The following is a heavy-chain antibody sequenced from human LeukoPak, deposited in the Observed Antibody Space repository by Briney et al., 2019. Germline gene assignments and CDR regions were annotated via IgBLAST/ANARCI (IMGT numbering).Heavy chain of an antibody. CDR1: GGSISSFY. CDR3: AREGGDYTSWDY. Sequence: SETLSLTCTVSGGSISSFYWSWIRQPAGKGLEWIGRIHASGTTNYNPSLKSRVTMSVDTSKNQFSLKLSPVTAADTAVYYCAREGGDYTSWDYWGQGTLVTVSS. V-gene: IGHV4-4*07. J-gene: IGHJ4*02. CDR2: IHASGTT. D-gene: IGHD4-17*01.